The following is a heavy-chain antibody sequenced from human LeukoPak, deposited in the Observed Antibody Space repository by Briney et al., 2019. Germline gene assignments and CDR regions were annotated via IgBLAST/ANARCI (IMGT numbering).Heavy chain of an antibody. CDR3: ARDPFAGYDP. J-gene: IGHJ5*02. CDR2: ISYDGSNK. V-gene: IGHV3-30-3*01. Sequence: GGSLRLSCAASGFTFSSYAMHWVRQAPGKGLEWVAVISYDGSNKYYADSVKGRFTISRDNSKNTLYLQMNSLRAEDTAVYYCARDPFAGYDPWGQGTLVTVSS. CDR1: GFTFSSYA.